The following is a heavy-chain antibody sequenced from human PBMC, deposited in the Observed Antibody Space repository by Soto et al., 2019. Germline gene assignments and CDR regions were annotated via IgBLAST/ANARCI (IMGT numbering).Heavy chain of an antibody. CDR3: ARDGRSTTNADAFDI. CDR1: GFTFSSYS. J-gene: IGHJ3*02. Sequence: KLGGPLRLSCAASGFTFSSYSMNWVRQAPGKGLEWVSSISSSSSYIYYADSVKGRFTISRDNAKNSLYLQMNSLRAEDTAVYYCARDGRSTTNADAFDIWGQGTMVTVSS. D-gene: IGHD3-3*01. CDR2: ISSSSSYI. V-gene: IGHV3-21*01.